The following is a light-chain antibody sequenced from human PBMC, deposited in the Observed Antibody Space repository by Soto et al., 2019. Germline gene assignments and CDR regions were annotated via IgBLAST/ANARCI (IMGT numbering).Light chain of an antibody. CDR3: SSYTSSSTFP. Sequence: QSALTQPASVSGSPGQSITISCTGTSSDVGGYNYVSWYQQHPGKAPNLIIYDVSNRPSGVSNRFSGSKSGNTASLTISGLHAEDEADYCCSSYTSSSTFPFGTGTKLTVL. J-gene: IGLJ1*01. V-gene: IGLV2-14*01. CDR1: SSDVGGYNY. CDR2: DVS.